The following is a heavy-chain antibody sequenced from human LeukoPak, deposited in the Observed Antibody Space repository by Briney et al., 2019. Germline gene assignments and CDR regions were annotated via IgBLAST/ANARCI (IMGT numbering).Heavy chain of an antibody. D-gene: IGHD3-10*01. V-gene: IGHV3-33*01. J-gene: IGHJ4*02. CDR3: ARAGSYGSGSYTN. Sequence: GRSLRLSCAASGFTFSSYGMHWVRQAPGKGLEWVAVIWYDGSNKYYAGSVKGRFTISRDNSKNTLYLQMNSLRAEDTAVYYCARAGSYGSGSYTNWGQGTLVTVSS. CDR1: GFTFSSYG. CDR2: IWYDGSNK.